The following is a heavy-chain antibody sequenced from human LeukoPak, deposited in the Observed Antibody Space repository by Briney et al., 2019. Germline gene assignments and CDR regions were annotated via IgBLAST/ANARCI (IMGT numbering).Heavy chain of an antibody. J-gene: IGHJ4*02. D-gene: IGHD2-15*01. CDR1: GFTFTDYA. CDR2: FSGGVDTT. Sequence: GGSLRLSCAASGFTFTDYAMCRVRETPGKGLEWGATFSGGVDTTYYANSVRGRFTISRDNSKNTLDLQMNSLRAEDTATYYCAKATLRTCSGARCYYFDNWGQGALVTVFS. V-gene: IGHV3-23*01. CDR3: AKATLRTCSGARCYYFDN.